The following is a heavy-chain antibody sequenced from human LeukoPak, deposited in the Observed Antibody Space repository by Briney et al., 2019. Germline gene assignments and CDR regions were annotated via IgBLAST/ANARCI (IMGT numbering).Heavy chain of an antibody. CDR2: IYYSGST. J-gene: IGHJ3*02. CDR3: ARLKGGSGSYPPTDAFDI. CDR1: GGSINNYY. V-gene: IGHV4-59*08. D-gene: IGHD1-26*01. Sequence: SETLSLTCTVSGGSINNYYWSWIRQPPGKGLEWIGYIYYSGSTNYNPSLKSRVTISVDTSKNQFSLKLSSVTAADTAVYYCARLKGGSGSYPPTDAFDIWGQGTMVTVSS.